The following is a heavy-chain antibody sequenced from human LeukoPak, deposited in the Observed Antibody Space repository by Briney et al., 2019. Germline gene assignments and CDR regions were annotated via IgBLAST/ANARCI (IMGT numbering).Heavy chain of an antibody. CDR3: ARGTPTAASLDY. V-gene: IGHV1-2*06. Sequence: ASVKVSCKASGYTFTGYYMHWVRQAPGQGLEWMGRINPNSGGTNYAQKFQGRVTMTRDTSISTAYMELSRLRSDDTAVYYCARGTPTAASLDYWGQGTLVTVSS. CDR1: GYTFTGYY. CDR2: INPNSGGT. J-gene: IGHJ4*02. D-gene: IGHD2-2*01.